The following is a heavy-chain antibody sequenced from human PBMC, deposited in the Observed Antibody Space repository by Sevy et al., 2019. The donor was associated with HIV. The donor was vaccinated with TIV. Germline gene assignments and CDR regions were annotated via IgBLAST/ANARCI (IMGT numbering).Heavy chain of an antibody. D-gene: IGHD2-15*01. J-gene: IGHJ4*02. Sequence: SQTLSLTCVISGDSVSSNRAAWNWIRQSPSRGLEWLGRTYYRSKWYTDYAVSVKSRITINPDPSKNQVSLQLNSVTPEDTAVYYCTRGAHSLDYWGQGTLVTVS. V-gene: IGHV6-1*01. CDR3: TRGAHSLDY. CDR1: GDSVSSNRAA. CDR2: TYYRSKWYT.